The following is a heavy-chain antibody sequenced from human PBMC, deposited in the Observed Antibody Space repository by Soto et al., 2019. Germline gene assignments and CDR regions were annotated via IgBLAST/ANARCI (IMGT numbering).Heavy chain of an antibody. J-gene: IGHJ6*02. Sequence: PSETLSLTCTVSGGSISSSSYYWGWIRQPPGKGLEWIGSIYYSGSTYYNPSLKSRVTISVDTSKNQFSLKLSSVTAADTAVYYCARHTYYDFWSGYYTGYYYGMDVWGQETTVTVSS. D-gene: IGHD3-3*01. CDR2: IYYSGST. CDR3: ARHTYYDFWSGYYTGYYYGMDV. V-gene: IGHV4-39*01. CDR1: GGSISSSSYY.